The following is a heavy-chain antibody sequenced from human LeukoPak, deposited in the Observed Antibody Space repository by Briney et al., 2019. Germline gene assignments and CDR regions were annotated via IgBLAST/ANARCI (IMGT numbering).Heavy chain of an antibody. D-gene: IGHD1-26*01. CDR3: AGVGFGSRYYYYVDV. V-gene: IGHV3-11*01. Sequence: KPGGSLRLSCAASGFSFSDYYMSWIRQAPGKGLEWVSYISSSGSTIKYADSVKGRFTISRDNANNSLYLQMNSLRAEDTAVYYCAGVGFGSRYYYYVDVWGKGTTVTVSS. CDR2: ISSSGSTI. J-gene: IGHJ6*03. CDR1: GFSFSDYY.